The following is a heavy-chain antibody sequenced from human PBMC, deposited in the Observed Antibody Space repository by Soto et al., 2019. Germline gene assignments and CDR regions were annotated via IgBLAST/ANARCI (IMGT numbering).Heavy chain of an antibody. CDR2: ISSSSSTI. J-gene: IGHJ6*02. CDR3: ARAIVVVPAKFYYYGMDV. D-gene: IGHD2-2*01. CDR1: GFTFSDYY. V-gene: IGHV3-11*04. Sequence: PGGSLRLSCAASGFTFSDYYMSWIRQAPGKGLEWVSYISSSSSTIYYADSVKGRFTISRDNAKNSLYLQMNSPRAEDTAVYYCARAIVVVPAKFYYYGMDVWGQGTTVTVSS.